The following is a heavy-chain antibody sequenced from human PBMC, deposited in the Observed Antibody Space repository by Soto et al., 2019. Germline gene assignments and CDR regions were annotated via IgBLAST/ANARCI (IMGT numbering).Heavy chain of an antibody. CDR2: ISYDGSNK. CDR3: AKDRWEGLVYDY. D-gene: IGHD1-26*01. V-gene: IGHV3-30*18. Sequence: QVQLVESGGGVVQPGRSLRLSCAASGFTFSSYGMHWVRQAPGKGLEWVAVISYDGSNKYYADSVKGRFTISRDNSKKTLYLQMNSLRAEDTAVYYCAKDRWEGLVYDYWGQGTLVTVSS. J-gene: IGHJ4*02. CDR1: GFTFSSYG.